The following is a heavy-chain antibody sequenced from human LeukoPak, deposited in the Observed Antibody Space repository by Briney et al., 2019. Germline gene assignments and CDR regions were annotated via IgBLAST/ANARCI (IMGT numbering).Heavy chain of an antibody. V-gene: IGHV4-34*01. CDR2: INHSGST. Sequence: SETLSLTCAVYGGSFSGYYWSWIRQPPGKGLEWIGEINHSGSTNYNPSLKSRVTISVDTSKNQCSLKLSSVTAADTAVYYCARGQRAIKSFDYWGQGTLVTVSS. D-gene: IGHD6-25*01. CDR1: GGSFSGYY. J-gene: IGHJ4*02. CDR3: ARGQRAIKSFDY.